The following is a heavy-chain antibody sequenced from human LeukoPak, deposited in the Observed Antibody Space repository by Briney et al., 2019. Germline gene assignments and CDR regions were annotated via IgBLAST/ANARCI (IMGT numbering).Heavy chain of an antibody. CDR3: ARGEKGGSSGSINY. Sequence: PSQTLSPTCTVSGGSINSGTYYWSWIRQPTGKGLEWIGRMYTSGSTNYNPSLESRVTISVDTSKNQFSLKLSSVTAADTAVYYCARGEKGGSSGSINYWGQGTLVTVSS. V-gene: IGHV4-61*02. D-gene: IGHD6-6*01. J-gene: IGHJ4*02. CDR1: GGSINSGTYY. CDR2: MYTSGST.